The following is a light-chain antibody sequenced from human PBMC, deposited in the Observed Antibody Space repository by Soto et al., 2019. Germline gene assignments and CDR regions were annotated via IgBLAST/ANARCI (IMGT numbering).Light chain of an antibody. CDR2: GAS. CDR1: QTINNSY. V-gene: IGKV3-20*01. CDR3: QQYGSSPRT. Sequence: EIVLTQSPGTLSLSPGERATLSCRASQTINNSYLAWYQQKPGQAPRLLIYGASSRATGIPDRFSGSGSGTDFTLTISRLEPEDFAVYYCQQYGSSPRTFGQGTKVEIK. J-gene: IGKJ1*01.